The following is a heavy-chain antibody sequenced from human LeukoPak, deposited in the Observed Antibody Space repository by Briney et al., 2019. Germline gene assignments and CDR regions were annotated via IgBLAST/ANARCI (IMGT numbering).Heavy chain of an antibody. V-gene: IGHV4-34*01. CDR2: INHSGST. D-gene: IGHD5-18*01. CDR1: GGSFSGYY. CDR3: ARARRRGYSYGYYFDY. Sequence: SETLSLTCAVYGGSFSGYYWSWIRQPPGKGLEWIGEINHSGSTNYNPSLKSRVTISVDTSKNQFSLKLSSVTAADTAVYYCARARRRGYSYGYYFDYWGQGTLVTVSS. J-gene: IGHJ4*02.